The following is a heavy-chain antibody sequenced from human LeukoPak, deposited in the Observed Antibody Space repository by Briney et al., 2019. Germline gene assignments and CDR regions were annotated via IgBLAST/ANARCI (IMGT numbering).Heavy chain of an antibody. J-gene: IGHJ3*02. CDR3: ARDRYYDSGGAFDI. CDR2: ISYDGSNK. D-gene: IGHD3-22*01. V-gene: IGHV3-30*01. Sequence: GGSLRLSCAASGFTFSSYAMHWVRQAPGKGLEWVAVISYDGSNKYYADSVKGRFTISRDNSKKTLYLQMNSLRAEDTAVYYCARDRYYDSGGAFDIWGQGTMVTVSS. CDR1: GFTFSSYA.